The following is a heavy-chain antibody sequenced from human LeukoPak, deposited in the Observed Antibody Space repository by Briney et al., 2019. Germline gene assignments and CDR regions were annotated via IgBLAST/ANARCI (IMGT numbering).Heavy chain of an antibody. CDR1: GASISNYY. D-gene: IGHD3-9*01. V-gene: IGHV4-59*03. CDR2: IYYSGST. CDR3: AKTARLRYFEY. Sequence: LSETLSLTCTVSGASISNYYWGWVRQPPGKGLEWVGYIYYSGSTNYNPSLKSRVTISLDTSKNQFSLNLTSVTAADTAVYYCAKTARLRYFEYWGQGTLVTVSS. J-gene: IGHJ4*02.